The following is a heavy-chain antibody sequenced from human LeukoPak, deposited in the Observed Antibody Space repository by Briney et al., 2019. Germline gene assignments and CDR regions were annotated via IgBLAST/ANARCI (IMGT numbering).Heavy chain of an antibody. CDR1: GGSFSGYY. CDR3: ARVRVYYYYMDV. D-gene: IGHD3-10*01. V-gene: IGHV4-34*01. Sequence: PSETLSLTCAVYGGSFSGYYWSWIRQPPGKGLEWIGEINHSGSTNYSPSLKSRVTISVDTSKNQFSLKLSSVTAADTAVYYCARVRVYYYYMDVWGKGTTVTVSS. CDR2: INHSGST. J-gene: IGHJ6*03.